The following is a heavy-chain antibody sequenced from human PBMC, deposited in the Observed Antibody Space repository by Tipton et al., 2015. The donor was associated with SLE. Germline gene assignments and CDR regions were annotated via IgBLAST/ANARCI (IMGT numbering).Heavy chain of an antibody. D-gene: IGHD2-8*01. J-gene: IGHJ2*01. CDR1: GGSISSGSYY. V-gene: IGHV4-61*02. CDR2: IYTSGST. Sequence: TLSLTCTVSGGSISSGSYYWSWIRQPAGKRLEWIGRIYTSGSTNYNPSLKSRVIISVDRSQNQFSLNLSSVTAADTAVYYCARDSPTQCNGVCPLVRYFDLWGRGTLVTVSS. CDR3: ARDSPTQCNGVCPLVRYFDL.